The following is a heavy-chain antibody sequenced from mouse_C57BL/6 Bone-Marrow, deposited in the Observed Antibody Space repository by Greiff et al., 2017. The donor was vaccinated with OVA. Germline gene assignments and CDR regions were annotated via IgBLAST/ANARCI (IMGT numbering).Heavy chain of an antibody. V-gene: IGHV10-1*01. CDR2: IRSKSNNYAT. J-gene: IGHJ1*03. Sequence: GGGLVQPKGSLKLSCAASGFSFNTYAMNWVRQAPGKGLEWVARIRSKSNNYATYYADSVKDRFTISRDDSESMLYLQMNNLKTEDTAMYYCVSYYYGSRKGYFDVWGTGTTVTVSS. D-gene: IGHD1-1*01. CDR1: GFSFNTYA. CDR3: VSYYYGSRKGYFDV.